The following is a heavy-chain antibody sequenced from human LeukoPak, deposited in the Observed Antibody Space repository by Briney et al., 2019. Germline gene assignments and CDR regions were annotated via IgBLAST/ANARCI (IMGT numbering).Heavy chain of an antibody. V-gene: IGHV3-48*01. CDR3: ARARTSVNYDLWN. Sequence: GGSLRLSCAASGFTFSSYSMNWVRQAPGKGLEWVSYISSSSSTIYYADSVKGRFTISRDNAKNSLYLQMNSLRAEDTAVYYCARARTSVNYDLWNWGQGTLVTVSS. CDR2: ISSSSSTI. CDR1: GFTFSSYS. J-gene: IGHJ4*02. D-gene: IGHD3-3*01.